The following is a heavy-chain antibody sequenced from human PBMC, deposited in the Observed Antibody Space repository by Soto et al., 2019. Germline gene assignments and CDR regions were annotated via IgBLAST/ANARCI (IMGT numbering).Heavy chain of an antibody. Sequence: SETLSLTCTVSGGSISSGGYYWSWIRQHPGKGLEWIGYIYCSGSAYYNQSLKSRVTISIDTSKNQFSLKLTSVTAEDTAVYYCAKENWANPDSWGQGTLVTVSA. D-gene: IGHD7-27*01. CDR1: GGSISSGGYY. J-gene: IGHJ4*02. V-gene: IGHV4-31*03. CDR2: IYCSGSA. CDR3: AKENWANPDS.